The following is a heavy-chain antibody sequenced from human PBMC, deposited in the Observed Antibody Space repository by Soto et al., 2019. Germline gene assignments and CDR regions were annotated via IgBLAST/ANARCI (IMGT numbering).Heavy chain of an antibody. D-gene: IGHD3-9*01. CDR3: ARVPDWLLSTRYYYGMDV. CDR2: INHSGST. CDR1: GGSFSGYY. V-gene: IGHV4-34*01. J-gene: IGHJ6*02. Sequence: PSETLSLTCAVYGGSFSGYYWSWIRQPPGKGLEWIGEINHSGSTNYNPSLKSRVTISVDTSKNQFSLKLSSVTAADTAVFYFARVPDWLLSTRYYYGMDVWGQGTTVTVSS.